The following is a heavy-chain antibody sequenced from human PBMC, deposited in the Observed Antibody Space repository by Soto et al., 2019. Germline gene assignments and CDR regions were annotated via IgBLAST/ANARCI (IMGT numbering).Heavy chain of an antibody. J-gene: IGHJ4*02. Sequence: SVKVSCKASGGTFSSYTISWVRQAPGQGLEWMGRIIPILGIANYAQKFQGRVTITADKSTSTAYMELSSLRSEDTAVYYCASSAYYYDSSGYYNFDYWGQGTLVTVSS. V-gene: IGHV1-69*02. CDR1: GGTFSSYT. CDR3: ASSAYYYDSSGYYNFDY. CDR2: IIPILGIA. D-gene: IGHD3-22*01.